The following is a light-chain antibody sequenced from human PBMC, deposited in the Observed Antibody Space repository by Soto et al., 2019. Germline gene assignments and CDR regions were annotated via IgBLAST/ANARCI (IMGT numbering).Light chain of an antibody. CDR1: QSLLYNPNNKNY. J-gene: IGKJ4*01. Sequence: DIVLTQSPDSLAVSLGERATINCKSSQSLLYNPNNKNYLAWYQQRPGQPPQLLISWASARESGVPERFSGSGSGTDFTLTISSLQAADVAVYYCQQYYGTLTFGGGTKVEIK. CDR2: WAS. CDR3: QQYYGTLT. V-gene: IGKV4-1*01.